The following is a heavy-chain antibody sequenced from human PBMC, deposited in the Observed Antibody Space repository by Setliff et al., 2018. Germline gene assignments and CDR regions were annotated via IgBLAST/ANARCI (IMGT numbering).Heavy chain of an antibody. CDR2: IIQDGSKV. Sequence: GGSLRLSCAASGFTFSTYWMSWVRQAPGKGLEWVANIIQDGSKVYYADSVKGRFTISRDNAKNSLYLLMKSVRVDDTAVYYCARSINGYQQRYDIWGQGALVTVSS. CDR3: ARSINGYQQRYDI. J-gene: IGHJ4*02. D-gene: IGHD3-22*01. CDR1: GFTFSTYW. V-gene: IGHV3-7*01.